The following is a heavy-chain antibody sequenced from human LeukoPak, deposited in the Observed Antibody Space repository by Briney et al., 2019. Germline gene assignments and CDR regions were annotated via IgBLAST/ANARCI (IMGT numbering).Heavy chain of an antibody. CDR2: FDPEDGET. CDR1: GYTLTELS. V-gene: IGHV1-24*01. D-gene: IGHD4-17*01. Sequence: ASVTVSCKVSGYTLTELSMHWVRQAPGKGLEWMGGFDPEDGETIYAQKFQGRVTMTEDTSTDTAYMELSSLRSEDTAVYYCARDFRGDYDPSFDYWGQGTLVTVSS. CDR3: ARDFRGDYDPSFDY. J-gene: IGHJ4*02.